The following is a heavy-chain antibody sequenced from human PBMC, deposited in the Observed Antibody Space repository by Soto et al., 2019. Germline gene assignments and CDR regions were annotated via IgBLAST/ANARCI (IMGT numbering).Heavy chain of an antibody. Sequence: QVQLQESGPGLVKPSQTLSLTCTVSGGSISSGGYYWSWIRQHPGKGLEWIGYIYYSGSTYYNPSLNSRVTISVDTSKNQFSLKLSSVTAADTAVYYCARLSGVDTAMTRLDYWGQGTLVTVSS. J-gene: IGHJ4*02. D-gene: IGHD5-18*01. CDR2: IYYSGST. CDR3: ARLSGVDTAMTRLDY. V-gene: IGHV4-31*03. CDR1: GGSISSGGYY.